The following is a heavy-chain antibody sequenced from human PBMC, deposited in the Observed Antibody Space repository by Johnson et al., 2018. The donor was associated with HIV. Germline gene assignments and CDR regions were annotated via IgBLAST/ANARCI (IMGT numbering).Heavy chain of an antibody. Sequence: QVQLVESGGGVVQPGRSLRLSCAASGFTFSYYAMHWVRQAPGKGLEWMAVISHDGSNRYYADSVKGRFTISRDNPKNTVYMQMNSLRAEDTAVYYCARVRDRGARDDSFDIWGQGTMVTVSS. J-gene: IGHJ3*02. D-gene: IGHD3-10*01. CDR2: ISHDGSNR. CDR3: ARVRDRGARDDSFDI. CDR1: GFTFSYYA. V-gene: IGHV3-30*04.